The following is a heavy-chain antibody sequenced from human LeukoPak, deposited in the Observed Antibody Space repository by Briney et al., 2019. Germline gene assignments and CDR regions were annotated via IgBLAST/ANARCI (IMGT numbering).Heavy chain of an antibody. J-gene: IGHJ4*02. CDR1: GGSISSYY. CDR2: IYTSGGT. Sequence: SETLSLTCTVSGGSISSYYWSWIRQPPGKGLEWIGYIYTSGGTNYNPSLKSRVTMSVDTSKNQFSLKLSSVTAADTAVYYCARTNEYSSSFDYWGQGTLVTVSS. V-gene: IGHV4-59*01. CDR3: ARTNEYSSSFDY. D-gene: IGHD6-6*01.